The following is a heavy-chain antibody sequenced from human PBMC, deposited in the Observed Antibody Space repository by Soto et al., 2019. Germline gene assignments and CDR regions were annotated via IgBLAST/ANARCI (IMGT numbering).Heavy chain of an antibody. CDR1: GFTFSSYA. Sequence: GSLRLSCAASGFTFSSYAMSWVRQAPGKGLEWVSAISGSGGSTYYADSVKGRFTISRDNSKNTLYLQMYSLRAEDTAVYYCAKDPYSPQSPIDYWGQGTLVTVSS. D-gene: IGHD5-18*01. V-gene: IGHV3-23*01. CDR2: ISGSGGST. CDR3: AKDPYSPQSPIDY. J-gene: IGHJ4*02.